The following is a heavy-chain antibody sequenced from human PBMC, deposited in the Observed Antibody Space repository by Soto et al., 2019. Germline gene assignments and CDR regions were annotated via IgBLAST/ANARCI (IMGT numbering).Heavy chain of an antibody. CDR3: AKDSSGWYYFDY. CDR2: ISWNSGSI. V-gene: IGHV3-9*01. Sequence: EVQLVESGGGLVQPGRSLRLSCAASGFTFDDYAMHWVRQAPGKGLEWVSGISWNSGSIGYADSVKDRFTISRDNAKNSLYLQMNSLRAEDTALYYCAKDSSGWYYFDYWGQGTLVTVSS. J-gene: IGHJ4*02. D-gene: IGHD6-19*01. CDR1: GFTFDDYA.